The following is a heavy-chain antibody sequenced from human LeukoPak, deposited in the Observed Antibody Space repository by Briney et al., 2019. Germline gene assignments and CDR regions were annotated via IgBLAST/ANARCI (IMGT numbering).Heavy chain of an antibody. CDR1: GFTFSSYG. J-gene: IGHJ4*02. CDR2: ISGSGGST. V-gene: IGHV3-23*01. CDR3: AKDYDSGTYFDY. Sequence: GGSLRLSCAVSGFTFSSYGMTWVRQAPGKGLEWGSSISGSGGSTYYADSVKGRFTISRDNSKNTLSLQMNSLRAEDTAVYYCAKDYDSGTYFDYWGQGTLVTVSS. D-gene: IGHD3-10*01.